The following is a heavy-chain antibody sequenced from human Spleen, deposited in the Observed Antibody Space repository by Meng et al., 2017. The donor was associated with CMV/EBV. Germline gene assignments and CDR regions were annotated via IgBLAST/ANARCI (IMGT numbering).Heavy chain of an antibody. D-gene: IGHD6-13*01. CDR2: ISYDGSNK. J-gene: IGHJ3*02. CDR1: GFTFSSYD. Sequence: GESLKISCAASGFTFSSYDMHWVRQAPGKGLEWVAVISYDGSNKYYADSVKGRFTISRDNSKNTLYLQMNSLRAEDTAVYYCARDPGGGIAGGDAFDIWGQGTMVTVSS. CDR3: ARDPGGGIAGGDAFDI. V-gene: IGHV3-30-3*01.